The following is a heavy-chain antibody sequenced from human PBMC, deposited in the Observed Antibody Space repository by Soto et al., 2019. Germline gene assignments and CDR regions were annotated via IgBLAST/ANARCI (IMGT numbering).Heavy chain of an antibody. V-gene: IGHV1-2*02. J-gene: IGHJ4*02. Sequence: QVQLVQSGAEVKKPGASVEVSCKASGYTFSDYYIYWVRQAPGQGLEWMAWINPNNGETSYAQKFQGRVTLTRDSSISTAYMELSGLTSDDTAVYYCARDGALVGPIHFDSWGQGTLVTVSS. D-gene: IGHD1-26*01. CDR3: ARDGALVGPIHFDS. CDR2: INPNNGET. CDR1: GYTFSDYY.